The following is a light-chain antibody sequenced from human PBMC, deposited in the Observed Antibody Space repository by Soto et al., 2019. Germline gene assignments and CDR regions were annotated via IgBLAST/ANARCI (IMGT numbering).Light chain of an antibody. V-gene: IGKV1-27*01. CDR2: AAS. CDR1: QGISTY. CDR3: QKYNSAPS. J-gene: IGKJ3*01. Sequence: DIQMTQSPSSLSASVGDRVTITCRASQGISTYLAWYQQKPGKVPKLLIYAASTLQSGVPSRFSGSGSGTDFTLTISSLQPEDVATYYWQKYNSAPSFGPGTKGDIK.